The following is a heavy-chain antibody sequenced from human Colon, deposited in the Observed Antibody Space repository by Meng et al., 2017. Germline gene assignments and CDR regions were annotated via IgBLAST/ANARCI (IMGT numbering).Heavy chain of an antibody. CDR3: ARFYGSGTFEVHDY. CDR1: GGSVSSASYY. CDR2: IHYSGSR. J-gene: IGHJ4*02. Sequence: QVQLQDSGQGLGRPSETLSLTCHVSGGSVSSASYYWSWIRQPPGKGLEWIGLIHYSGSRNYNPSLKSRVTMSVDTSKNQVSLRLTSVTAADTAVYYCARFYGSGTFEVHDYWGQGTLVTVSS. D-gene: IGHD3-10*01. V-gene: IGHV4-61*01.